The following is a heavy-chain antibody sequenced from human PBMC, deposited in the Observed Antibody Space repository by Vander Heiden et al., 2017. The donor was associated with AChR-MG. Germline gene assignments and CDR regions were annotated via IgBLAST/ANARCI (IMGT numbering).Heavy chain of an antibody. D-gene: IGHD3-22*01. CDR3: ARDSTPLYDSSGYGDWFDP. V-gene: IGHV4-31*03. CDR2: IYYSGST. CDR1: GGSISSGGYY. Sequence: QVQLQESGPGLVKPSQTLSLTCTVSGGSISSGGYYWSWIRQHPGKGLEWIGYIYYSGSTYYNPSLKSRVTISVDTSKNQFSLKLSSVTAADTAVYYCARDSTPLYDSSGYGDWFDPWGQGTLVTVSS. J-gene: IGHJ5*02.